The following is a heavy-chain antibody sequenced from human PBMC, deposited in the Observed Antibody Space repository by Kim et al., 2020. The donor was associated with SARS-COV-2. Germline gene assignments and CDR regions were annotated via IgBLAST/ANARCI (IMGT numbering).Heavy chain of an antibody. J-gene: IGHJ6*02. V-gene: IGHV1-46*01. CDR2: INPSGGST. CDR1: GYTFTSYY. Sequence: ASVKVSCKASGYTFTSYYMHWVRQAPGQGLEWMGIINPSGGSTSYAQKFQGRVTMTRDTSTSTVYMELSSLRSEDTAVYYCAREGYNFWSGYYSYYYYGMDVWGQGTTVTVSS. D-gene: IGHD3-3*01. CDR3: AREGYNFWSGYYSYYYYGMDV.